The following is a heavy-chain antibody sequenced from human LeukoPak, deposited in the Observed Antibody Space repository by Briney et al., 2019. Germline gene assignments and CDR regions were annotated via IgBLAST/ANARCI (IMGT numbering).Heavy chain of an antibody. CDR2: IGTAGDT. CDR1: GFTFSSYG. J-gene: IGHJ6*02. D-gene: IGHD1-26*01. CDR3: AKGKIRETVYGMDV. V-gene: IGHV3-13*01. Sequence: PGGSLRLSCAASGFTFSSYGMHWVRQATGKGLEWVSAIGTAGDTYYPGSVKGRFTISRKNAKNSLYLQMNSLRAGDTAVYFCAKGKIRETVYGMDVWGQGTTVTVSS.